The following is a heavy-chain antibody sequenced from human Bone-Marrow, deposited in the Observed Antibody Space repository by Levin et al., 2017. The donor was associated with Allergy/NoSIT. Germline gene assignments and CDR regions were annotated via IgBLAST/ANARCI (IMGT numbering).Heavy chain of an antibody. J-gene: IGHJ4*02. CDR1: GFTFSAFG. V-gene: IGHV3-33*01. CDR3: TREGSWSSTWLGNYYFDY. CDR2: ISYDGGHK. D-gene: IGHD6-13*01. Sequence: GGSLRLSCAASGFTFSAFGMHWVRQAPGRGLEWVAVISYDGGHKFYADSVKGRFTISRDNSKNTHYLQMNSLRAEDTAVYYCTREGSWSSTWLGNYYFDYWGQGTLVTVSS.